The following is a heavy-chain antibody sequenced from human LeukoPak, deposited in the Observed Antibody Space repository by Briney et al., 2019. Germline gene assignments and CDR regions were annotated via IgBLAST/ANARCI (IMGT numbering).Heavy chain of an antibody. CDR3: AKSPGRRSGGSGYFDY. D-gene: IGHD2-15*01. CDR1: GFTFSSYA. J-gene: IGHJ4*02. CDR2: ISGSGGST. Sequence: GGSLRLSCAASGFTFSSYAMSWVRQAPGKGLEWVSAISGSGGSTYYADSVKGRFTISRDNSKNTLYLQTNSLRAEDTAVYYCAKSPGRRSGGSGYFDYWGQGTLVTVS. V-gene: IGHV3-23*01.